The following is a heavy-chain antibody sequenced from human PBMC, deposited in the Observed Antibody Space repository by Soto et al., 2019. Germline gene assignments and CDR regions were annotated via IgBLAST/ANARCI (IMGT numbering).Heavy chain of an antibody. CDR1: GYTLTELS. CDR2: FDPDYGET. CDR3: ATTPKLELGLRSGFDM. V-gene: IGHV1-24*01. J-gene: IGHJ3*02. Sequence: QVQLVQSGAEVKKPGASVKVSCRVSGYTLTELSMHWVRQAPGKGLEWMGGFDPDYGETIYAQRFQGRVTMTEDTSTDTAYMELRSLRSEDTAVYYCATTPKLELGLRSGFDMWGQGTMVTVSS. D-gene: IGHD3-3*01.